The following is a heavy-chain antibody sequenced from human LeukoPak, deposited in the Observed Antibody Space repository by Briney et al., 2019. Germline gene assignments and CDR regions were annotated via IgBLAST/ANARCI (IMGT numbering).Heavy chain of an antibody. J-gene: IGHJ4*02. CDR1: GGSPSSKRAS. Sequence: QTLSLTCPISGGSPSSKRASWNWIRQSPSRGLEWLGRTYYRSKWYFEYAVFVNSRIRINPDTSQNQSSLQLSPLTIEATAVYYCARAGGTFDNWGQGNLVTVSS. CDR2: TYYRSKWYF. D-gene: IGHD6-13*01. V-gene: IGHV6-1*01. CDR3: ARAGGTFDN.